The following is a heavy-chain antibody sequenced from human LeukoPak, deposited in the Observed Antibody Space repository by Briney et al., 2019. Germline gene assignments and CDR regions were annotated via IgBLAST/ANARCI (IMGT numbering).Heavy chain of an antibody. CDR3: AKGPPLRFDGGRDY. CDR1: GFTFSSSA. CDR2: ISGSGGST. V-gene: IGHV3-23*01. J-gene: IGHJ4*02. D-gene: IGHD3-10*01. Sequence: GGSLRLSCAASGFTFSSSAMSWVRQAPGKGLEWVSAISGSGGSTYYADSVKGRFTISRDNSKNTLYLQMNSLRAEDTAVYYCAKGPPLRFDGGRDYWGQGTLVTVSS.